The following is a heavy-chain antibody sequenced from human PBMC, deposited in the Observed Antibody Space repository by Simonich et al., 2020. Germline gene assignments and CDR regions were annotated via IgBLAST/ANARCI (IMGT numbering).Heavy chain of an antibody. J-gene: IGHJ5*02. CDR2: RNPNSGKT. CDR1: GYTFPSYV. CDR3: ARSRYCTNGVCYNWFDP. Sequence: QVQLVQSGAEVKKPGASVKVSCKASGYTFPSYVNNWVRQATDQGLEWMGWRNPNSGKTGYAKKFQGRVTITRNTSRSKAYMELSSLRSEDTAVYYCARSRYCTNGVCYNWFDPWGQGTLVTVSS. D-gene: IGHD2-8*01. V-gene: IGHV1-8*03.